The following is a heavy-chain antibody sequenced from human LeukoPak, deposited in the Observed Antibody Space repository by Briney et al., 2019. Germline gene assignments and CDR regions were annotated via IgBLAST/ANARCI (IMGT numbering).Heavy chain of an antibody. J-gene: IGHJ6*02. V-gene: IGHV4-34*01. D-gene: IGHD3-10*01. Sequence: SETLSLTCAVYGGSFSGYYWSWIRQPPGKGLEWIGEINHSGSTNYNPSLKSRVTISVDTSKNQFSLKLSSVTAADTAVYYCARVVVRGITMVRAPRRGRESDGMDVWGQGTTVTVSS. CDR1: GGSFSGYY. CDR2: INHSGST. CDR3: ARVVVRGITMVRAPRRGRESDGMDV.